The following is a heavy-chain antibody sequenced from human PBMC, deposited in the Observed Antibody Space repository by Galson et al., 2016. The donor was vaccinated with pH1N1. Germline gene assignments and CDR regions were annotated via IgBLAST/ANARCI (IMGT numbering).Heavy chain of an antibody. CDR1: GFIFSSYW. CDR3: VRDRRGVVVVVAAIPGWFDT. D-gene: IGHD2-15*01. Sequence: SLRLSCAASGFIFSSYWMSWVRQAPGKGLEWVANIKQDGSEEYYVDSVKGRFTISRDNAKNSLYLQMNSLRAEDTALYYCVRDRRGVVVVVAAIPGWFDTWGQGTLVTVSS. V-gene: IGHV3-7*01. J-gene: IGHJ5*02. CDR2: IKQDGSEE.